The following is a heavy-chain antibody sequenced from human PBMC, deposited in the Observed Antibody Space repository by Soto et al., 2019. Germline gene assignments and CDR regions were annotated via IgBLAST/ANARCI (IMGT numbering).Heavy chain of an antibody. D-gene: IGHD3-10*01. V-gene: IGHV4-31*03. CDR1: GGSISSSSYY. CDR3: AREVLWFGELHMGWGSYYFDY. CDR2: IYYSGST. J-gene: IGHJ4*02. Sequence: SETLSLTCTVSGGSISSSSYYWGWIRQHPGKGLEWIGYIYYSGSTYYNPSLKSRVTISVDTSKNQFSLRLSSVTAADTAVYHCAREVLWFGELHMGWGSYYFDYWGQGTLVTVSS.